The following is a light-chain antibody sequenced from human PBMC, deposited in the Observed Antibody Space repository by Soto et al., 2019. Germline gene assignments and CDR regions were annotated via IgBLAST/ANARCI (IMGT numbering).Light chain of an antibody. CDR1: QSLLYSGNKKNY. CDR2: WAS. V-gene: IGKV4-1*01. J-gene: IGKJ1*01. Sequence: DFVMTQSPDSLAVSLGERATINCKSSQSLLYSGNKKNYLAWYQQKPRQPPKLLIYWASTRESGVPDRFSGSGAGTDFTLTISSLQAEDVAVYYCQQYYTSWTFGQGTKVEIK. CDR3: QQYYTSWT.